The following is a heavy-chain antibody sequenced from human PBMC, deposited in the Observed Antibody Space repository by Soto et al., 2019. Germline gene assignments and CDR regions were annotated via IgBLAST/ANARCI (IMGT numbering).Heavy chain of an antibody. Sequence: EVQLLESGGGLVQPGGSLRLSCAASGFTFSSSAMSWVRQAPGKGVEWVSDISASGGSTYYADSVKGRFTISRDNSKNTLYLQMNSLRAEDTAVYYCAKDTGSSWYDYWGRGALVTVSS. D-gene: IGHD6-13*01. V-gene: IGHV3-23*01. J-gene: IGHJ4*02. CDR2: ISASGGST. CDR1: GFTFSSSA. CDR3: AKDTGSSWYDY.